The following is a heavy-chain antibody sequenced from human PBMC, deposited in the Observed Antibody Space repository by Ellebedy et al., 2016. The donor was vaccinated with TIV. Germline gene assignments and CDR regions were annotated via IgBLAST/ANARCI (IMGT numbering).Heavy chain of an antibody. D-gene: IGHD3-10*01. Sequence: ASVKVSCXVSGYTFTRYGMSWVRQAPGQGLEWMGWIAFYNGHTKYAQKFQDRDVMTTETATSTVYMELRSLRSDDTAVYYCTRDLMIRGVMYWFDSWGQGTLVTVSS. CDR2: IAFYNGHT. J-gene: IGHJ5*01. CDR1: GYTFTRYG. V-gene: IGHV1-18*01. CDR3: TRDLMIRGVMYWFDS.